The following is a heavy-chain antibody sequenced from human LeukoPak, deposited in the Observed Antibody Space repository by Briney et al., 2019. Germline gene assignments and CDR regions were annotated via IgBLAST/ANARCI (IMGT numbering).Heavy chain of an antibody. CDR1: GGTFSSYA. CDR2: IIPIFGTA. Sequence: SVKVSCKASGGTFSSYAISWVRQAPGQGLEWMGGIIPIFGTANYAQKFQGRVTITADESTSTAYMELSSLRSEDTAVYYCARVIVVTAIIDYWGQGTLVTVSS. D-gene: IGHD5-18*01. CDR3: ARVIVVTAIIDY. J-gene: IGHJ4*02. V-gene: IGHV1-69*13.